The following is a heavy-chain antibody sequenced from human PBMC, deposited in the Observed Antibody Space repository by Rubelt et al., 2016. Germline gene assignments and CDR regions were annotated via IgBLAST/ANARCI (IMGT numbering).Heavy chain of an antibody. D-gene: IGHD1-26*01. V-gene: IGHV4-59*12. Sequence: QVQLQESGPGLVKPSETLSLTCTVSGGSISSYYWSWIRQPPGKGLEWIGSINAGGSTNYNPSLKGRVTISVDPSKSQFSLKLTSMTAADTAVYYCAREVIQLGRPMDVWGQGTTVTVSS. CDR1: GGSISSYY. J-gene: IGHJ6*02. CDR2: INAGGST. CDR3: AREVIQLGRPMDV.